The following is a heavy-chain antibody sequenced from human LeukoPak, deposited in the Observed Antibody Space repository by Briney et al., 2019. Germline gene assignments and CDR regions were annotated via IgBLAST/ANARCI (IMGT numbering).Heavy chain of an antibody. CDR1: GYTFTGYY. Sequence: GASVKVSCKASGYTFTGYYMHWVRQAPGQGLEWMGWINPNSGGTNYAQKFQGRVTMNRDTSISTAYMELSRLRSEDTAVYYCARDEKIVVVAATTGPSDYWGQGTLVTVSS. CDR3: ARDEKIVVVAATTGPSDY. J-gene: IGHJ4*02. CDR2: INPNSGGT. D-gene: IGHD2-15*01. V-gene: IGHV1-2*02.